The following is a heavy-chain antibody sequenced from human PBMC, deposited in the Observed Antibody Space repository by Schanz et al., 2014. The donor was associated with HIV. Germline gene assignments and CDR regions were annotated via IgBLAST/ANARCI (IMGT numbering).Heavy chain of an antibody. CDR1: GFTFNNYA. D-gene: IGHD3-10*01. J-gene: IGHJ4*02. CDR3: ARGFQGFDY. Sequence: EVQLLESAGGLVQPGGSLRLSCAASGFTFNNYAMTWVRQAPGKGLEWLSTLSGSGDRTYYADSVKGRFTISRDNSKNTLYLQMNSLRAEDTSVYYCARGFQGFDYWGQGTLVTVSS. CDR2: LSGSGDRT. V-gene: IGHV3-23*01.